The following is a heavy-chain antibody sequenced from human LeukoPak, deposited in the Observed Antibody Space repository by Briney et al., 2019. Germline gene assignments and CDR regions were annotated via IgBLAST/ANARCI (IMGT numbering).Heavy chain of an antibody. CDR2: INWNGGST. CDR3: ARRGYCTSTRCYYIDP. J-gene: IGHJ5*02. CDR1: GFTFDDYG. D-gene: IGHD2-2*01. Sequence: PAGSLRLSCAASGFTFDDYGMSWVRQAPGKGLEWGSGINWNGGSTGYADSVKGRFTISRDNAKNSLYLQMNSLRDEDTALYYCARRGYCTSTRCYYIDPWGQGTLVTVSS. V-gene: IGHV3-20*04.